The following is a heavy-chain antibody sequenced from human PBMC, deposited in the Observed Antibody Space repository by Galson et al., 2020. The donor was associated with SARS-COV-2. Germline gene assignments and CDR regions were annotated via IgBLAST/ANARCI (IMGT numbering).Heavy chain of an antibody. CDR3: ARHLYGSDYAAHDY. Sequence: SQASATLSLTCAVYGGSLRGYFWSWIRQPPGKGLEWIGEINHNGGTSYNPSLKSRVTISLDTSKNQFSLKLTSVTAADTAVYFCARHLYGSDYAAHDYWGQGTLVTVSS. CDR2: INHNGGT. V-gene: IGHV4-34*01. CDR1: GGSLRGYF. J-gene: IGHJ4*02. D-gene: IGHD1-26*01.